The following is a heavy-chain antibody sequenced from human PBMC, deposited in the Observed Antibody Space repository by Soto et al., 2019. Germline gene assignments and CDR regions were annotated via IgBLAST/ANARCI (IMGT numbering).Heavy chain of an antibody. CDR3: ARDAGGFWSGYYNFDY. J-gene: IGHJ4*02. CDR2: IYYSGST. Sequence: PSETLSLTCTVSGGSISSGDYYWSWIRQPPGKGLEWIGYIYYSGSTYYNPSLKSRVTISVDTSKNQFSLKLSSVTAADTAVYYCARDAGGFWSGYYNFDYWGQGTLVTVSS. CDR1: GGSISSGDYY. V-gene: IGHV4-30-4*01. D-gene: IGHD3-3*01.